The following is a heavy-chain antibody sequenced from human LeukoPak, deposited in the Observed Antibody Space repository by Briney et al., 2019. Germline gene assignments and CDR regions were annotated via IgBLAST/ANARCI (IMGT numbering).Heavy chain of an antibody. CDR1: GGSISSYY. V-gene: IGHV4-4*07. CDR2: IYTSGST. J-gene: IGHJ4*02. Sequence: SETLSLTCTVSGGSISSYYWSWIRQPAGKGLEWIGRIYTSGSTNYNPSLKSRVTMSVDTSKNQFSLKLSSVTAADTAVYYCARDRYDSSGYYLEYWGQGTLVTVSS. D-gene: IGHD3-22*01. CDR3: ARDRYDSSGYYLEY.